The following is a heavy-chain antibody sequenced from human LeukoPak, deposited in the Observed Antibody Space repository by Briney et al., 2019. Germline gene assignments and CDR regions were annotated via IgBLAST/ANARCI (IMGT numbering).Heavy chain of an antibody. CDR3: ARQKCTSTSCLTKNAFDI. V-gene: IGHV4-4*09. CDR2: IYTSGST. D-gene: IGHD2-2*01. Sequence: SETLSLTCTVSGSISGYYSSWIRQPPGKGLEWIGYIYTSGSTNYNPSLESRVTISVDTSKNQFSLDLSSVTAADTAVYYCARQKCTSTSCLTKNAFDIWGQGTMVTVSS. J-gene: IGHJ3*02. CDR1: GSISGYY.